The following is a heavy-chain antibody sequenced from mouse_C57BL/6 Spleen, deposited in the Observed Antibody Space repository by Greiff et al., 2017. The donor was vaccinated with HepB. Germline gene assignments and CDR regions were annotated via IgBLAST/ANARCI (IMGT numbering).Heavy chain of an antibody. CDR1: GFNIKDYY. CDR2: IDPEDGET. CDR3: ARYPDYYGSSYLYWYFDV. Sequence: VQLKESGAELVKPGASVKLSCTASGFNIKDYYMHWVKQRTEQGLEWIGRIDPEDGETKYAPKFQGKATITADTSSNTAYLQLSSLTSEDTAVYYCARYPDYYGSSYLYWYFDVWGTGTTVTVSS. J-gene: IGHJ1*03. V-gene: IGHV14-2*01. D-gene: IGHD1-1*01.